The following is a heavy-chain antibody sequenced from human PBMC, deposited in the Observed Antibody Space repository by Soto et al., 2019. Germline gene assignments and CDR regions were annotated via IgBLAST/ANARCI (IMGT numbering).Heavy chain of an antibody. CDR1: GGSISSYY. CDR3: ARGEYSSSSAFDY. D-gene: IGHD6-6*01. Sequence: LSLTCTVSGGSISSYYWSWIRQPPGKGLEWIGYIYYSGSTNYNPSLKSRVTISVDTSKNQFSLKLSSVTAADTAVYYCARGEYSSSSAFDYWGQGTLVTVSS. V-gene: IGHV4-59*01. J-gene: IGHJ4*02. CDR2: IYYSGST.